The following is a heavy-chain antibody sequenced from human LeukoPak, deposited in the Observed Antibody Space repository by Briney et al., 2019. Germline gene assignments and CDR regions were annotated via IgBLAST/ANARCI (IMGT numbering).Heavy chain of an antibody. CDR3: ARHRWGGYSGYDSRDYSSEYFFDY. CDR2: IYYSGST. V-gene: IGHV4-59*08. Sequence: SETLSLTCNVSGGSITSYYWSWIRQPPGKGLEWIGYIYYSGSTSYNPSLKSRVTTSLDTSKNQFSLKLSSVTAADTAVYYCARHRWGGYSGYDSRDYSSEYFFDYWGQGTLVTVSS. D-gene: IGHD5-12*01. J-gene: IGHJ4*02. CDR1: GGSITSYY.